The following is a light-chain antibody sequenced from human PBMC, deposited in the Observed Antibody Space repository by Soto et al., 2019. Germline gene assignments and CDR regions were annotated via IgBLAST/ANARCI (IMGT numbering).Light chain of an antibody. J-gene: IGKJ1*01. CDR2: DAS. V-gene: IGKV3D-15*01. Sequence: EIVMTHSPATLSVSLGGRATLSCRASQSVSTDLAWYQQKPGQAPRLLIYDASSRATGIPDRFSGSGSGTDFTLSISRLEPEDFAVYYCQQYSSLWTFGQGTKVDIK. CDR3: QQYSSLWT. CDR1: QSVSTD.